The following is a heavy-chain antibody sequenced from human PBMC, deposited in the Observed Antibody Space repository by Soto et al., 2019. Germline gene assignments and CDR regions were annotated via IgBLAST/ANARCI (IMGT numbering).Heavy chain of an antibody. V-gene: IGHV3-74*01. CDR1: GFTFSSYW. CDR3: ASPYMYGSGLYFYGMDV. CDR2: INSDGSST. J-gene: IGHJ6*02. D-gene: IGHD6-19*01. Sequence: EVQLVESGGGLVQPGGSLRLSCAASGFTFSSYWMHWVRQAPGKGLVWVSRINSDGSSTSYADSVTGRSTSSRDNAQNTVYLQMNSLRAEDTAVYYCASPYMYGSGLYFYGMDVWGQGTTFTVSS.